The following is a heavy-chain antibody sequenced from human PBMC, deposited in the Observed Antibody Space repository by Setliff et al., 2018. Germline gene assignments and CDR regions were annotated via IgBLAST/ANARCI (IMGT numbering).Heavy chain of an antibody. CDR1: GFTFSDYY. CDR2: ISRGGNTI. CDR3: ARDRSGGRDY. V-gene: IGHV3-11*04. D-gene: IGHD6-25*01. Sequence: GGSLRLSCAASGFTFSDYYMNWIRQAPGKGLEWVSYISRGGNTIYYADSVKGRFTISRDNAKNTLYLQMNSLRAEDTAVYYCARDRSGGRDYWGQGTLVTVSS. J-gene: IGHJ4*02.